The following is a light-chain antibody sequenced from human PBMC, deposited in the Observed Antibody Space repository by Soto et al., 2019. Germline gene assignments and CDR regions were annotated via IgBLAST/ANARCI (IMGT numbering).Light chain of an antibody. Sequence: EIVMTQSPVTLSVSPGGRATLSCRASQSISDTLAWYQQQPGQAPRLLIHGASTRAPGFPARFSGSGSGTEFTLTISSLQPEDFAVYYCQQYNKWPPTFGQGTRLEIK. CDR2: GAS. J-gene: IGKJ5*01. CDR3: QQYNKWPPT. V-gene: IGKV3-15*01. CDR1: QSISDT.